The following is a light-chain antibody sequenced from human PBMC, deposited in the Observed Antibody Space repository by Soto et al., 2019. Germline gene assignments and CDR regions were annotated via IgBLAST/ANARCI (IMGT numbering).Light chain of an antibody. CDR2: RAS. J-gene: IGKJ1*01. V-gene: IGKV1-5*03. Sequence: DIQMTQSPSTLSASVGARVPITCRASQNINTWLAWYQQKPGKAPKLLIYRASSLESGVPSRFSGSGSGTEFTLTVNNLQPDDFATYYCQQYNSYPWTFGQGTKVDIK. CDR3: QQYNSYPWT. CDR1: QNINTW.